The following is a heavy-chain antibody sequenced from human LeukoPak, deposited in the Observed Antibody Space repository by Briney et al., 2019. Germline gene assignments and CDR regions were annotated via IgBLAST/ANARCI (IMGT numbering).Heavy chain of an antibody. J-gene: IGHJ3*02. CDR1: GFTFSSYS. Sequence: PGGSLRLSCAASGFTFSSYSKNWVRQAPGKGLEWVSYISSSSSTIYYADSVKGRFTISRDNAKNSLYLQMNSLRAEDTAVYYCARGTGYSSSWYFRLEAFDIWGQGTMVTVSS. CDR3: ARGTGYSSSWYFRLEAFDI. CDR2: ISSSSSTI. D-gene: IGHD6-13*01. V-gene: IGHV3-48*01.